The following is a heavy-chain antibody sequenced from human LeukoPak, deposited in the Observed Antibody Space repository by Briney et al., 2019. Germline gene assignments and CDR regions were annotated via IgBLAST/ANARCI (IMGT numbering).Heavy chain of an antibody. V-gene: IGHV4-39*02. CDR3: ARESFDFWSGYQYYFDY. Sequence: SETLSLTCSVSGGSMSSSNYYWGWIRQPPGKGLEWIVIIYYSGSTYYNPSLKSRVTISPDTSKTQFSLKLSSVTAADTAVYYCARESFDFWSGYQYYFDYWGQGTLVTVSS. J-gene: IGHJ4*02. CDR2: IYYSGST. CDR1: GGSMSSSNYY. D-gene: IGHD3-3*01.